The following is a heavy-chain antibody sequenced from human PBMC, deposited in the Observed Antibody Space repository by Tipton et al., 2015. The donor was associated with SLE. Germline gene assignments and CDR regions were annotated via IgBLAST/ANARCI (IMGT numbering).Heavy chain of an antibody. CDR3: ARQDLGRAATLTFDI. CDR2: IYTSGDT. D-gene: IGHD6-25*01. J-gene: IGHJ4*02. Sequence: TLSLTCTVSGGSITSGSYYWSWIRQPAEKGLEWLGHIYTSGDTNYNPPLNSRVTISVDTSKNQFSLKLSSVTAADTAVYFCARQDLGRAATLTFDIWGLGTLVTVSS. V-gene: IGHV4-61*09. CDR1: GGSITSGSYY.